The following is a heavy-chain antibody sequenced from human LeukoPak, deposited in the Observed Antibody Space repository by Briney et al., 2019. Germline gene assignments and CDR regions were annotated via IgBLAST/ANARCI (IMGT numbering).Heavy chain of an antibody. Sequence: SETLSLTCTVSGGSISSSSYYWGWIRQPPGKGLEWIGSIYYSGSTYYNPSLKSRVTISVDTSKNQFSLKLSSVTAADTAVYYCARISRWEYYYDSSGYYWGQGTLVTVSS. CDR1: GGSISSSSYY. J-gene: IGHJ4*02. D-gene: IGHD3-22*01. V-gene: IGHV4-39*01. CDR3: ARISRWEYYYDSSGYY. CDR2: IYYSGST.